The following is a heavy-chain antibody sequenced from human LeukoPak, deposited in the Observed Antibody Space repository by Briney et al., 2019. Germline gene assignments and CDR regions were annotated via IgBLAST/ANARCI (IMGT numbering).Heavy chain of an antibody. CDR2: IIPIFGIA. CDR3: AKVYYDSSGYPHWYFDL. J-gene: IGHJ2*01. D-gene: IGHD3-22*01. V-gene: IGHV1-69*04. CDR1: GGTFSSYA. Sequence: SVKVSCKASGGTFSSYAINWVRQAPGQGLEWMGRIIPIFGIANYAQKFQGRVTITADKSTSTAYMELSSLRAEDTALYYCAKVYYDSSGYPHWYFDLWGRGTLVTVSS.